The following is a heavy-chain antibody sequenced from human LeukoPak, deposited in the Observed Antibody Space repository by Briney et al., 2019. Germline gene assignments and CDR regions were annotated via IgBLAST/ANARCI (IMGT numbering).Heavy chain of an antibody. V-gene: IGHV3-21*01. CDR2: FGTRSTSV. Sequence: GGSLRLSCTASGFTFSGYSMNWIRRAPGKGLEWVSSFGTRSTSVYHAGSVKGRFAISRDNAKNSLYLQMNSLRAEDTALYYCAREVSEGFDFWGQGTLVTVSS. J-gene: IGHJ4*02. CDR3: AREVSEGFDF. D-gene: IGHD3-22*01. CDR1: GFTFSGYS.